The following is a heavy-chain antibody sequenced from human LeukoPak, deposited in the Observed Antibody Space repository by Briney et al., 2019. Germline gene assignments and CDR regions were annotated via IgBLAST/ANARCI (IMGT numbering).Heavy chain of an antibody. Sequence: PSETLSLTCAVSGYSISSGYYWGWIRQPPGKGLEWIGSIYHSGSTYYNPSLKSRVTISVDTSKNQFSLKLSSVTAADTAVYYCARDALYDYVWGSYRRDAFDIWGQGTMVTVSS. J-gene: IGHJ3*02. CDR3: ARDALYDYVWGSYRRDAFDI. CDR1: GYSISSGYY. D-gene: IGHD3-16*02. CDR2: IYHSGST. V-gene: IGHV4-38-2*02.